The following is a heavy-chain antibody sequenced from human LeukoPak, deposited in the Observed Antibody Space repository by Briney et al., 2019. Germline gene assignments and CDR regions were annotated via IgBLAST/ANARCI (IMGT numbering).Heavy chain of an antibody. D-gene: IGHD6-13*01. CDR1: GFTFSSHS. Sequence: GGSLRLFCAASGFTFSSHSMNWVRQAPGKGVEGISYISSSSSIIHYADSLKGRFTNSRDNAKNSLYLQMNSLRADDTAVYYCARNGYSSSFDYWGQGTLVTVSS. CDR2: ISSSSSII. CDR3: ARNGYSSSFDY. V-gene: IGHV3-48*01. J-gene: IGHJ4*02.